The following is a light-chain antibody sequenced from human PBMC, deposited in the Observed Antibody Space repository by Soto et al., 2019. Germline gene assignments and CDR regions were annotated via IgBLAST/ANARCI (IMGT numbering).Light chain of an antibody. J-gene: IGLJ1*01. Sequence: QSALTQPASVSGSPGQSITISCTGTSGDVGRYNLVSWYQQHPGKAPKFLIYEDDKRPSGVSSRFSGSRSGNTASLTISGLQAEDEADYYCCSYAGTSRYYVFVTGTKVTVL. CDR1: SGDVGRYNL. CDR2: EDD. V-gene: IGLV2-23*01. CDR3: CSYAGTSRYYV.